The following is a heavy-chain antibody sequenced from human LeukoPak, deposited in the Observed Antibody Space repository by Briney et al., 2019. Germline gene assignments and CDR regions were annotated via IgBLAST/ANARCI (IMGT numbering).Heavy chain of an antibody. J-gene: IGHJ4*02. CDR2: IKQDGSQT. Sequence: GGSPRLSCAASGFTFSDYWMAWVRQAPGKGLEWMANIKQDGSQTYYVDSVKGRFTISRDNAKNSLYLQMNSLRAEDTALYYCTRKGLPDYWGQGTLVTVSS. V-gene: IGHV3-7*01. CDR1: GFTFSDYW. CDR3: TRKGLPDY.